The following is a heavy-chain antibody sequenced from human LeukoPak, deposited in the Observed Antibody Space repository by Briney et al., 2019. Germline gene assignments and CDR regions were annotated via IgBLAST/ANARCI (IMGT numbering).Heavy chain of an antibody. CDR1: GDSISSGGHS. V-gene: IGHV4-30-2*01. D-gene: IGHD6-13*01. J-gene: IGHJ6*02. Sequence: TLSLTCAVSGDSISSGGHSWSWIRQPPGKVLEWIGYIYHSGSAYYNPSLKSRVTISADRSKNQFSLKLSSVTAADTAVYYCARDGAGYSSSWSSRLYYYYYGMDVWGQGTTVTVSS. CDR3: ARDGAGYSSSWSSRLYYYYYGMDV. CDR2: IYHSGSA.